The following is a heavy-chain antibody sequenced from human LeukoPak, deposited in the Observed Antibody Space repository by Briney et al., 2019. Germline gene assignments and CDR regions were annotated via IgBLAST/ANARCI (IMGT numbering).Heavy chain of an antibody. CDR2: INPNSGGT. J-gene: IGHJ6*03. CDR3: AISYCSGGICYYDYMDV. CDR1: GYTFTGYY. Sequence: ASVKVSCKASGYTFTGYYIHWVRQAPGQGLEWMGWINPNSGGTDYAQKFQGRVTMTRDTSISTAYMEVSRLRSDDTAVYYCAISYCSGGICYYDYMDVWGKGTTVTVSS. D-gene: IGHD2-15*01. V-gene: IGHV1-2*02.